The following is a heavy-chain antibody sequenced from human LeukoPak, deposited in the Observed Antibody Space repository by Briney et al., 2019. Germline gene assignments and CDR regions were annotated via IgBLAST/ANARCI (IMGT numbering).Heavy chain of an antibody. Sequence: PGGSLRLSCAASGFTFSSYSMNWVRQAPGKGLEWVSYISSSSSTIYYADSVKGRFTISRGNAKNSLYLQMNSLRAEDTAVYYCAREHYYYYYMDVWGKGTTVTVSS. CDR1: GFTFSSYS. CDR3: AREHYYYYYMDV. CDR2: ISSSSSTI. V-gene: IGHV3-48*04. J-gene: IGHJ6*03.